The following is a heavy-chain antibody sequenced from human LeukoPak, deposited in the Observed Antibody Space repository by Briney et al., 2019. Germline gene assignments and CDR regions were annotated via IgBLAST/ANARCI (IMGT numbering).Heavy chain of an antibody. Sequence: GGSLRLSCAASGFTFSSYSMNWVRQAPGKGLEWVSYISSSSSTIYYADSVKGRFTISRDNAKNSLYLQMNSLRAEDTAVYYCARADPGEWELLGGYWGQGTLVTVSS. V-gene: IGHV3-48*01. CDR2: ISSSSSTI. D-gene: IGHD1-26*01. J-gene: IGHJ1*01. CDR3: ARADPGEWELLGGY. CDR1: GFTFSSYS.